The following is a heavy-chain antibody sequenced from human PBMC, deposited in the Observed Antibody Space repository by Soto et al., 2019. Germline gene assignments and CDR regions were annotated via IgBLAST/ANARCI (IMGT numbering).Heavy chain of an antibody. D-gene: IGHD7-27*01. CDR3: ARGEDSNWDNWYFDL. J-gene: IGHJ2*01. CDR1: GYTFTSYA. CDR2: INTNTGNP. Sequence: GASVKVSCKASGYTFTSYAMNWVRQAPGQGLEWMGWINTNTGNPTYAQGFTGRFVFSLDTSVSTAYLQICSLKAEDTAVYYCARGEDSNWDNWYFDLWGRGTLVTVSS. V-gene: IGHV7-4-1*01.